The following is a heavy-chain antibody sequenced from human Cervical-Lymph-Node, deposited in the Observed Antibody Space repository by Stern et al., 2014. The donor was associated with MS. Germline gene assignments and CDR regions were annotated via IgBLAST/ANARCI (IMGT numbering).Heavy chain of an antibody. J-gene: IGHJ3*02. CDR1: GGSISSGDYY. D-gene: IGHD1-26*01. CDR2: IYYRGST. Sequence: QVQLQESGPGLVKPSQTLSLTCTVSGGSISSGDYYWNWIRQHPGKGLEWIGDIYYRGSTYYNPSLKSRVTISVDTSKNHFSLKLSSVTAADTAVYYCARDGPQVGAGSFDIWGQGTMVTVSS. V-gene: IGHV4-31*03. CDR3: ARDGPQVGAGSFDI.